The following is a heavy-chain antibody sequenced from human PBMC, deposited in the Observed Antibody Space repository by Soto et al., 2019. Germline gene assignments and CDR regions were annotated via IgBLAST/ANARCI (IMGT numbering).Heavy chain of an antibody. V-gene: IGHV1-3*01. J-gene: IGHJ4*02. CDR1: GYTFTSYA. CDR3: ARDHYDYIWGSYRYMATMDY. D-gene: IGHD3-16*02. CDR2: INAGNGNT. Sequence: QVQLVQSGAEVKKPGASVKVSCKASGYTFTSYAMHWVRQAPGQRLEWMGWINAGNGNTKYSQKFQGRVTITRDTSASTAYMELSSLRSEDTAVYYCARDHYDYIWGSYRYMATMDYWGQGTLVTVSS.